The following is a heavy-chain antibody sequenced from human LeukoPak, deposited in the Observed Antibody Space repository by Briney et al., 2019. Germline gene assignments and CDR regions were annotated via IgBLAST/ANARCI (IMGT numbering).Heavy chain of an antibody. CDR3: AKDPEITMIVVVINWFDP. Sequence: GGSLRLSCAASGFTFSSYAMSWVREAPGQGLEGVSAISGSGGSTYYADSVKGRFTISRDNSKNTLYLQMNSLRAEDTAVYYCAKDPEITMIVVVINWFDPWGQGTLVTVSS. CDR2: ISGSGGST. V-gene: IGHV3-23*01. D-gene: IGHD3-22*01. CDR1: GFTFSSYA. J-gene: IGHJ5*02.